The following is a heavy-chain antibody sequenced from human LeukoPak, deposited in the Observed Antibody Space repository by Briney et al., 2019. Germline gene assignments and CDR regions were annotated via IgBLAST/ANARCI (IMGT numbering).Heavy chain of an antibody. CDR1: GYTFTGNY. Sequence: ASVTVSCTASGYTFTGNYMHWVRQAPGQGLEWMGWINPNSGGTNYAQKFQGRVTMTRDTSISTAYMELSRLRSDDTAVYFCARERSGYFDYWGQGTLVTVSS. CDR3: ARERSGYFDY. CDR2: INPNSGGT. J-gene: IGHJ4*02. D-gene: IGHD3-3*01. V-gene: IGHV1-2*02.